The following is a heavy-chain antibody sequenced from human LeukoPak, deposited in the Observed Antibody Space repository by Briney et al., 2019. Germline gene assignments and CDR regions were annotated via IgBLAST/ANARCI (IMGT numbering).Heavy chain of an antibody. CDR2: ISGSGVST. J-gene: IGHJ4*02. Sequence: PGGSLRLSCAASGFTFSSYAMSWVRQAPGKGLEWVSGISGSGVSTYYADSVKGRFTISRDNSKNTLYLQMNSLRAEDTAVYYCAKDRGYYDSSGYIYYFDYWGQGTLVTVSS. CDR1: GFTFSSYA. V-gene: IGHV3-23*01. D-gene: IGHD3-22*01. CDR3: AKDRGYYDSSGYIYYFDY.